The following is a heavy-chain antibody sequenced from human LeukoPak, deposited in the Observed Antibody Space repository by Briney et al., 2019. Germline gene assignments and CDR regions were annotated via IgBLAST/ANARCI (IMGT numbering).Heavy chain of an antibody. CDR1: GYSFTSYW. J-gene: IGHJ6*04. V-gene: IGHV5-51*01. Sequence: GEALKISRWGSGYSFTSYWIGWGRQMPGKGLEWMGIIYPGDSDTRYSPPLQGHVTIPADKSISPAYLQWSSRKASATAMYYCARRRYSYGSVDVWGKGTTVTVSS. D-gene: IGHD5-18*01. CDR3: ARRRYSYGSVDV. CDR2: IYPGDSDT.